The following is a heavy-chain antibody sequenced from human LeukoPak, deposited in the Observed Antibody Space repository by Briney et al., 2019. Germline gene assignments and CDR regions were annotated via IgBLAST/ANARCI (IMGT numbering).Heavy chain of an antibody. CDR3: ARGSRITIFGVVIRGTNWFDP. J-gene: IGHJ5*02. D-gene: IGHD3-3*01. Sequence: ASVKDSCKASGYTFTSYDINWVRQATGQGLEWMRWMNPNSGNTGYAQKFQGRVTMTRNTSISTAYMELSSLGSEDTAVYYCARGSRITIFGVVIRGTNWFDPWGQGTLVTVSS. V-gene: IGHV1-8*01. CDR2: MNPNSGNT. CDR1: GYTFTSYD.